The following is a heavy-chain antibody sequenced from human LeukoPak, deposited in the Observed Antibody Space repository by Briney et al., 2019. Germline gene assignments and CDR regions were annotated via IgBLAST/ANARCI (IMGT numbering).Heavy chain of an antibody. D-gene: IGHD3-10*01. V-gene: IGHV3-23*01. CDR2: ISGSGGST. CDR1: GFTFSGYA. Sequence: GGSLRLSCAASGFTFSGYAMNWVRQAPGKGLEWVSSISGSGGSTYYADSVKGRFTISRDNSKSTLYLQMNSLRAEDTAVYYCAKGSSLNWFDPWGQGTLVTVSS. J-gene: IGHJ5*02. CDR3: AKGSSLNWFDP.